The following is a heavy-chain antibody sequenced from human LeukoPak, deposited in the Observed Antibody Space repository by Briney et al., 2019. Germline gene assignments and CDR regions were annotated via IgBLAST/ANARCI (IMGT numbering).Heavy chain of an antibody. CDR1: GFTFSNYS. CDR2: ISSSRSYV. Sequence: GGSLRLSCAASGFTFSNYSMNWVRQAPGKGLEWVSSISSSRSYVYYADSVKGRFTISRDNAKNSLYLQMNSLRDEDTAVYYCGRAWDYGGNTRLFDYWGQGTLVTVSS. J-gene: IGHJ4*02. V-gene: IGHV3-21*01. CDR3: GRAWDYGGNTRLFDY. D-gene: IGHD4-23*01.